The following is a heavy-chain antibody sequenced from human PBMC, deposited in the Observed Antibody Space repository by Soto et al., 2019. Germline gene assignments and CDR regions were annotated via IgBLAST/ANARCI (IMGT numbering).Heavy chain of an antibody. CDR1: GYTFSTYA. V-gene: IGHV1-3*01. CDR3: ARGKGMEENYYYYGMDI. CDR2: LNGGTGQT. D-gene: IGHD1-1*01. Sequence: ASVKVSCKASGYTFSTYAIHWVRQAPGQSLEWMGWLNGGTGQTRYSQRFQDRVTITRDTSASTAYMEVSSLRPEDTAVYYCARGKGMEENYYYYGMDIWGQGTTDTVSS. J-gene: IGHJ6*02.